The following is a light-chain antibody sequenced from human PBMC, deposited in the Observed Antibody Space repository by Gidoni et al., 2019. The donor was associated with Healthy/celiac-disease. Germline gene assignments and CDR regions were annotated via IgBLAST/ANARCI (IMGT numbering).Light chain of an antibody. CDR3: QQYGSSPGT. CDR1: QSVSSSY. V-gene: IGKV3-20*01. Sequence: EIVLAQSPGTLPLSPGERATLPCRASQSVSSSYLAWYQQKPGQAPRLLIYGASSRATGTPDRFSGSGSGTDFTLTISRLEPEDFAVYYCQQYGSSPGTFGQGTKVEIK. CDR2: GAS. J-gene: IGKJ1*01.